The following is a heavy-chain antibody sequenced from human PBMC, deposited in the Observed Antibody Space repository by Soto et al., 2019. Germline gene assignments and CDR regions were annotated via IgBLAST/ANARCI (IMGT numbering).Heavy chain of an antibody. D-gene: IGHD3-3*01. CDR1: GFTFSSYG. CDR2: ISYDGSNK. V-gene: IGHV3-30*18. CDR3: AKTGFLEWLFYYFDY. Sequence: GGSLRLSCAASGFTFSSYGMHWVRQAPGKGLEWVAVISYDGSNKYYADSVKGRFTISRDNSKNTLYLQMNSLRAEDTAVYYCAKTGFLEWLFYYFDYWGQGTLVTVSS. J-gene: IGHJ4*02.